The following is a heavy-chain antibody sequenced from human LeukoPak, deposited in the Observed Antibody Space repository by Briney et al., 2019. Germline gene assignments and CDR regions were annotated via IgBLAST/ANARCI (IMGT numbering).Heavy chain of an antibody. V-gene: IGHV3-30*02. D-gene: IGHD3-9*01. Sequence: GSLRLSCAASGFTFSSYGMHWVRQAPGKGLEWVAFIRYDGSNKYYADSVKGRFTISRDNSKNTLYLQMNSLRAEDTAVYYCAKDSSVGYSDWLAPGGDPYYMDVWGKGTTVTSSS. CDR2: IRYDGSNK. J-gene: IGHJ6*03. CDR3: AKDSSVGYSDWLAPGGDPYYMDV. CDR1: GFTFSSYG.